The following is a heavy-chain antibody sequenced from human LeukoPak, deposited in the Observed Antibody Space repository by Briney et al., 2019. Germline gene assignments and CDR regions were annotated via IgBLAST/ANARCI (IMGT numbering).Heavy chain of an antibody. J-gene: IGHJ4*02. CDR1: GGSISSGGYY. Sequence: SQTLSLTCTVSGGSISSGGYYWSWIREHPGKGLEWIGYIYYSGSTYYNPSLKSRVTISVDTSKNQFSLKLSSVTAADTAVYYCARYEVPAAIFDYWGQGTLVTVSS. CDR2: IYYSGST. D-gene: IGHD2-2*01. V-gene: IGHV4-31*03. CDR3: ARYEVPAAIFDY.